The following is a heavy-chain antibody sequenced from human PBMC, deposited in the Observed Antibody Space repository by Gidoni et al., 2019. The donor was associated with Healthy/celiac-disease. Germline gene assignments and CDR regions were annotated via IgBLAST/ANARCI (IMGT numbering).Heavy chain of an antibody. D-gene: IGHD3-16*01. J-gene: IGHJ4*02. CDR1: GGSFSGYY. Sequence: QVQLQQWGAGLLKPSETLSLTCAVYGGSFSGYYWSWIRQPPGKGLEWIGEINHSGSTNYNPSLKSRVTISVDTSKNQFSLKLSSVTAADTAVYYCARIPRASQINDYWGQGTLVTVSS. CDR2: INHSGST. V-gene: IGHV4-34*01. CDR3: ARIPRASQINDY.